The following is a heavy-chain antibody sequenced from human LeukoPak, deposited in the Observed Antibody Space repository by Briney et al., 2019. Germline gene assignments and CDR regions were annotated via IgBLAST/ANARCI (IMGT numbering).Heavy chain of an antibody. V-gene: IGHV1-69*06. CDR1: GGTFSSYA. J-gene: IGHJ6*03. CDR2: IIPIFGTA. CDR3: ARSREYSSSSVVGDYYYYMDV. Sequence: ASVKVSCKASGGTFSSYAISWVRQAPGQGLEWMGGIIPIFGTANCAQKFQGRVTITADKSTSTAYMELSSLRSEDTAVYYCARSREYSSSSVVGDYYYYMDVWGKGTTVTVSS. D-gene: IGHD6-6*01.